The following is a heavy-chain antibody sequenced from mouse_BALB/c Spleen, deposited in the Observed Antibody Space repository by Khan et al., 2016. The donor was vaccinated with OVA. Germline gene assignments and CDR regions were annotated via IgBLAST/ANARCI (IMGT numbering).Heavy chain of an antibody. V-gene: IGHV1S81*02. Sequence: QVQLQQPGAELVKPGASVKLSCKASGYNFTSFYIYWVKQRPGQGLEWIGEINPNNGGTNVNEKFKSKATLTVDKSSSTAYLELSSLTSEDSAVFYCTRGGYGSPFTYWGQGTLVTVPA. CDR1: GYNFTSFY. J-gene: IGHJ3*01. CDR3: TRGGYGSPFTY. D-gene: IGHD1-1*01. CDR2: INPNNGGT.